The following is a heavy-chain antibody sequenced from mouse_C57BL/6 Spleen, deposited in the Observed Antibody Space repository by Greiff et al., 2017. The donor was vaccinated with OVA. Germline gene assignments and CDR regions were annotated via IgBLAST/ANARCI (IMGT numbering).Heavy chain of an antibody. CDR1: GFTFSSYA. D-gene: IGHD1-1*01. CDR3: ARAYYYGSSYYFDY. J-gene: IGHJ2*01. CDR2: ISDGGSYT. Sequence: EVKLVESGGGLVKPGGSLKLSCAASGFTFSSYAMSWVRQTPEKRLEWVATISDGGSYTYYPDNVKGRFTISRDNAKNNLYLQMSHLKSEDTAMYYCARAYYYGSSYYFDYWGQGTTLTVSS. V-gene: IGHV5-4*03.